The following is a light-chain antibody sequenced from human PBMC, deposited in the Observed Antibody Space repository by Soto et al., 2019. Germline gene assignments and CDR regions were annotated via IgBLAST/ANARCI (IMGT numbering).Light chain of an antibody. Sequence: DIELTQSPSSLSASVGDKLTITCRANQSITNFLNWYQKKPGEVPRLLIYAASSLGNGVPSRFSGSGSGTDFALTINSLQPEDFATYYCQQSYTTPRLSFGGGTRVDFK. V-gene: IGKV1-39*01. CDR2: AAS. CDR3: QQSYTTPRLS. J-gene: IGKJ4*01. CDR1: QSITNF.